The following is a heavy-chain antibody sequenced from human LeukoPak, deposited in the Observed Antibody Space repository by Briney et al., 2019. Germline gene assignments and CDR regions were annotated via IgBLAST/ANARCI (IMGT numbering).Heavy chain of an antibody. V-gene: IGHV4-59*11. D-gene: IGHD6-6*01. CDR2: IYYSGST. CDR3: ARGLAARPGLFDP. CDR1: GGSISSHY. Sequence: PWETLSLTCTVSGGSISSHYWSWIRQPPGKGLEWIGYIYYSGSTNYNPSLKSRVTISVDTSKNQFSLKLRSVTAADTAVYYCARGLAARPGLFDPWGQGNLVTVSS. J-gene: IGHJ5*02.